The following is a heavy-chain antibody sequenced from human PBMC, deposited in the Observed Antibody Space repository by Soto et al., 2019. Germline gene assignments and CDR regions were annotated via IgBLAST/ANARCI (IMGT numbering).Heavy chain of an antibody. CDR1: GVSFSDYY. CDR3: ASPTRTWYSHYYYDMDV. CDR2: IDDSGSN. D-gene: IGHD6-13*01. V-gene: IGHV4-34*01. Sequence: QVQLQQWGAGLLKPSETLSLTCAVSGVSFSDYYWTWIRQPPGKGLEWIGDIDDSGSNNYKPSLKRRVTISVDTSKNQFPLKLSSVTAADTAVYYCASPTRTWYSHYYYDMDVWGKGTTVTVSS. J-gene: IGHJ6*03.